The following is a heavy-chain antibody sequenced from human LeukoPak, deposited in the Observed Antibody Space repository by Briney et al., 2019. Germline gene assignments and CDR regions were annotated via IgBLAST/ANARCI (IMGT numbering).Heavy chain of an antibody. J-gene: IGHJ6*03. CDR1: GGSISSGDYY. CDR2: IYYSGST. V-gene: IGHV4-30-4*08. D-gene: IGHD4/OR15-4a*01. CDR3: ARGPTIYYYYMDV. Sequence: SQTLSLTCTVSGGSISSGDYYWSWIRQPPGKGLEWIGYIYYSGSTYYNPSLKSRVTISVDTSKNQFSLKLSSVTAADTAVYYCARGPTIYYYYMDVWGKGTTVTVSS.